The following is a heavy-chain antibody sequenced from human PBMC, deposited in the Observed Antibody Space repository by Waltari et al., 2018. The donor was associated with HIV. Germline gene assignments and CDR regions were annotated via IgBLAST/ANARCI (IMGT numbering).Heavy chain of an antibody. Sequence: EVQLVESGGGLVQPGGSLRLSCAASGFTVSSKYLSWVRQAPGKGLEWVSIIYTGGSTYYAHSVKGRFTISRDNSKNTLHLQMNSLRAEDTAVYYCASPDTTMVHGHYYFYHMDVWGQGTTVTVSS. CDR3: ASPDTTMVHGHYYFYHMDV. J-gene: IGHJ6*02. V-gene: IGHV3-66*01. CDR1: GFTVSSKY. CDR2: IYTGGST. D-gene: IGHD5-18*01.